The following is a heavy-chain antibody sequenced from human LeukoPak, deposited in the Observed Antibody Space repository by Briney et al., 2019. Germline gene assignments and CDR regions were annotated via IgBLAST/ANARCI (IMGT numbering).Heavy chain of an antibody. V-gene: IGHV1-8*01. CDR2: MTPNSGNT. CDR3: ARGRIVATSTSLAIY. Sequence: ASVXVSCKASGYTFTSYDINWVRQATGQGLEWMGWMTPNSGNTGYAQKFQGRVTMTRNTSICTAYMELSSLRSEDTAVYYCARGRIVATSTSLAIYWGQGTLVTVSS. CDR1: GYTFTSYD. D-gene: IGHD5-12*01. J-gene: IGHJ4*02.